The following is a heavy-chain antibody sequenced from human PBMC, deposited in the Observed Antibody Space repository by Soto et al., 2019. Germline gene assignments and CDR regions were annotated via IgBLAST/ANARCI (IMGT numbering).Heavy chain of an antibody. J-gene: IGHJ4*02. CDR2: VSHDGKSG. Sequence: QVQLVESGGGVVQPGRSLRLSCAASGFTFSSYAMHWVRRAPGKGLEWVAAVSHDGKSGFYADSVSGRFTVSRDNSNSLVYLQMDCLRPEDTALFYCARLDKFNGGWSWGQGTAVTVSS. D-gene: IGHD6-19*01. CDR1: GFTFSSYA. CDR3: ARLDKFNGGWS. V-gene: IGHV3-30*14.